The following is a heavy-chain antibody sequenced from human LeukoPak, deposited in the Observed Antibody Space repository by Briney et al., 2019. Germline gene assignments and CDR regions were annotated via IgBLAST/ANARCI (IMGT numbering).Heavy chain of an antibody. CDR3: ARVGGYNANFGMDV. J-gene: IGHJ6*02. D-gene: IGHD5-24*01. CDR1: GYTFIGYY. Sequence: ASVKVSCKASGYTFIGYYLHWVRQAPGQGLEWMGWINSNTGGTNYAQKFQGRVTMTRDTSINTAYMELSGLRSDDTAVYYCARVGGYNANFGMDVWGQGTAVIVSS. CDR2: INSNTGGT. V-gene: IGHV1-2*02.